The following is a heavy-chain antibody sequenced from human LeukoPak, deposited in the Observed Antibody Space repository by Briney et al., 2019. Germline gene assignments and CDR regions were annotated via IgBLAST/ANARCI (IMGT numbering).Heavy chain of an antibody. J-gene: IGHJ4*02. D-gene: IGHD3-10*01. V-gene: IGHV3-23*01. CDR1: GFTFSSYA. Sequence: GGSLRLSCAASGFTFSSYAMSWVRQAPGKGLEWVSAISGSGGSTYYADSVKGRFTISRDNSKNTLYLQMNSLRAEDTAVYYCANLRGSGSYRAYDYWGQGTLVTVSS. CDR3: ANLRGSGSYRAYDY. CDR2: ISGSGGST.